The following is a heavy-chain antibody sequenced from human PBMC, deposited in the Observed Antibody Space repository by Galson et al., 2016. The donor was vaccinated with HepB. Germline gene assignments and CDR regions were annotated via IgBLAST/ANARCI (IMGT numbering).Heavy chain of an antibody. Sequence: SLRLSCAASGFAFSSHWMHWVRQDLGKGLVWVSRINSDGTISNYADSVKGRFTISREDAKNTLYLQMNRLRTEDTAVYYCVRDHTVVPTTAYNWFDPRGRGTLVTVSS. CDR3: VRDHTVVPTTAYNWFDP. CDR2: INSDGTIS. J-gene: IGHJ5*02. CDR1: GFAFSSHW. D-gene: IGHD4-23*01. V-gene: IGHV3-74*01.